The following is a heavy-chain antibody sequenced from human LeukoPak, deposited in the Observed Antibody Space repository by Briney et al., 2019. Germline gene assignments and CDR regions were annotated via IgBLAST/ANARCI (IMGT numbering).Heavy chain of an antibody. CDR2: INSDGRDT. D-gene: IGHD2-15*01. CDR1: GFTFNSYW. J-gene: IGHJ3*02. V-gene: IGHV3-74*01. Sequence: GGSLRLSCADSGFTFNSYWFHWVRQAPGKGLVWVSRINSDGRDTIYADSVKGRFTISRDNAKSTVYLQMNSLKAEDTAVYYCARGGYHHGFDIWGQGTMVTVSS. CDR3: ARGGYHHGFDI.